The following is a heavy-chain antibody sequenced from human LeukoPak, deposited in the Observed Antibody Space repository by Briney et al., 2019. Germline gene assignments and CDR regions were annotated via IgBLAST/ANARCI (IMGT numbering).Heavy chain of an antibody. D-gene: IGHD5-18*01. CDR3: TRDPPLYSYAPYYYYMDV. Sequence: TSGSYYWSWVRQAPGKGLEWVGFIRSKAYGGTTEYAASVKGRFTISRDDSKSIAYLQMNSLKTEDTAVYYCTRDPPLYSYAPYYYYMDVWGKGTTVTISS. CDR2: IRSKAYGGTT. J-gene: IGHJ6*03. CDR1: TSGSYY. V-gene: IGHV3-49*04.